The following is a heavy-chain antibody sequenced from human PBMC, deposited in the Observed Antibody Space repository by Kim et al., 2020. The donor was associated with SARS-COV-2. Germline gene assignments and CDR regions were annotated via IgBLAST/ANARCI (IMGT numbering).Heavy chain of an antibody. CDR3: WRRESGGNYCDY. D-gene: IGHD2-15*01. Sequence: SETLSLTCSVSGGSISSNYWSWIRQPAGKGLEWIGRIYPGGSTNDNPYLKSRVTMSVSTSKNQFSLKLSSVTAADTAAYYCWRRESGGNYCDYLGQGTL. J-gene: IGHJ4*02. V-gene: IGHV4-4*07. CDR1: GGSISSNY. CDR2: IYPGGST.